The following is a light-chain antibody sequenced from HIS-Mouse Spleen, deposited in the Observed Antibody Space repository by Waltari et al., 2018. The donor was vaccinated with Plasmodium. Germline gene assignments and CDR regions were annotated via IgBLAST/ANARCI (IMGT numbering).Light chain of an antibody. CDR3: AAWDDSLNGVV. CDR2: SNN. CDR1: ISSIGSNT. Sequence: QSVLTQPPSASGTPGQRVTISCSGSISSIGSNTVTWYQQLPGTAPKPLLYSNNQRPSGVPDRFSGSKSGTSASLAISGLQSEDEADYYCAAWDDSLNGVVFAGGTKLTVL. J-gene: IGLJ2*01. V-gene: IGLV1-44*01.